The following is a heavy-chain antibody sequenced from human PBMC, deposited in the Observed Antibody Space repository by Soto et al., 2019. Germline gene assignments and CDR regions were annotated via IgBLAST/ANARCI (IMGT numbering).Heavy chain of an antibody. J-gene: IGHJ3*02. CDR1: GFTFSSYG. CDR2: ISYDGSNK. D-gene: IGHD5-12*01. V-gene: IGHV3-30*18. Sequence: QVQLVESGGGVVQPGRSLRLSCAASGFTFSSYGMHWVRQAPGKGLEWVAVISYDGSNKYYADSVKGRLTISRDNSXDXLXQQMNRLRGEDTAVYYCAKDNGSGCDWLRVGDASDIWGQGTMVTVSS. CDR3: AKDNGSGCDWLRVGDASDI.